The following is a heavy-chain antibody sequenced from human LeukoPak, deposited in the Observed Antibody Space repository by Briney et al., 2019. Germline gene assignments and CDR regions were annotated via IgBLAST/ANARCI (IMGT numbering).Heavy chain of an antibody. CDR3: ASSDWPKFDY. Sequence: SETLSLTCTVSGGSVSSGSYYWSWIRQPPGKGLEWIGYIYYSGSTNYNPSLKSRVTISVDTSKNQFSLKLSSVTAADTAVYYCASSDWPKFDYWGQGALVTVSS. V-gene: IGHV4-61*01. J-gene: IGHJ4*02. CDR1: GGSVSSGSYY. D-gene: IGHD3-9*01. CDR2: IYYSGST.